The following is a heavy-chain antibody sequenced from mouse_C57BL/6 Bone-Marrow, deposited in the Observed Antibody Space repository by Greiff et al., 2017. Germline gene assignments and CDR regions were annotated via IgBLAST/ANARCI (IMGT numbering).Heavy chain of an antibody. CDR1: GYTFTSYW. D-gene: IGHD2-5*01. CDR2: IDPSDSYT. Sequence: QVHVKQSGAELVKPGASVKLSCKASGYTFTSYWMQWVKQRPGQGLEWIGEIDPSDSYTNYNQKFKGKATLTVDTSSSTAYMQLSSLTSEDSAVYYCVGAYYSNSYAMDYWGQGTSVTVSS. J-gene: IGHJ4*01. V-gene: IGHV1-50*01. CDR3: VGAYYSNSYAMDY.